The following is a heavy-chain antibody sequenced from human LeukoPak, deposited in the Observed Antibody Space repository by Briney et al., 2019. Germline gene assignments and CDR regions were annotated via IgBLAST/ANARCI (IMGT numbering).Heavy chain of an antibody. Sequence: SETLSLTCTVSGGSISSSSYYWGWIRQPPGKGLEWIGSIYYSGSTYYNPSLKSRVTISVDTSKNQFSLKLSSVTAADTAVYYCARGTGGNDFWSGYYYYYYYYMDVWGKGTTVTVSS. CDR3: ARGTGGNDFWSGYYYYYYYYMDV. CDR1: GGSISSSSYY. D-gene: IGHD3-3*01. CDR2: IYYSGST. J-gene: IGHJ6*03. V-gene: IGHV4-39*07.